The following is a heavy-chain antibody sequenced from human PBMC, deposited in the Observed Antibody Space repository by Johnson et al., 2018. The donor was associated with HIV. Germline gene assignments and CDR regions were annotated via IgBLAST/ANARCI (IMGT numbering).Heavy chain of an antibody. CDR2: ISYDGSNK. CDR1: GFTFSSYA. D-gene: IGHD5-18*01. CDR3: ARGYSYGHDAFDI. J-gene: IGHJ3*02. V-gene: IGHV3-30*14. Sequence: QVQLVESGGGLVQPGGSLRLSCAASGFTFSSYAMHWVRQAPGKGLEWVAVISYDGSNKYYADSVKGRFTISRDNSKNTLYLQMNSLRAEDTAVYYCARGYSYGHDAFDIWGQGTMVTVSS.